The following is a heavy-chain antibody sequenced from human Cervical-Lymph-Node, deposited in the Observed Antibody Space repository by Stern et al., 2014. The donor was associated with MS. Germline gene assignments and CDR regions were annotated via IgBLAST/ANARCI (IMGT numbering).Heavy chain of an antibody. J-gene: IGHJ4*02. CDR2: SPYHGNNK. Sequence: VQLLESGGGVLQPGRSLRLSCAASTFTLSSYTMHWVRQAPGKGLEWGAVSPYHGNNKNYADPVKGRFSISRDNTKNTLYLQMNSLRAEDSAVYYCAREYSSSWSFPFDFWGQGTLVTVSS. V-gene: IGHV3-30-3*01. CDR3: AREYSSSWSFPFDF. D-gene: IGHD6-13*01. CDR1: TFTLSSYT.